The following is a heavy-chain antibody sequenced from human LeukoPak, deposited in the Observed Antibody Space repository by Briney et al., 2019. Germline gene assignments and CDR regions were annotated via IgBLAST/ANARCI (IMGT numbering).Heavy chain of an antibody. D-gene: IGHD3-22*01. CDR1: GGTFSSYA. Sequence: SVKVSCKAPGGTFSSYAISWVRQAPGQGLEWMGGIIPIFGTANYAQKFQGRVTITADESTSTAYMELSSLRSEDTAVYYCARIHSSGYYTRDYYYYGMDVWGQGTTVTVSS. J-gene: IGHJ6*02. CDR3: ARIHSSGYYTRDYYYYGMDV. V-gene: IGHV1-69*13. CDR2: IIPIFGTA.